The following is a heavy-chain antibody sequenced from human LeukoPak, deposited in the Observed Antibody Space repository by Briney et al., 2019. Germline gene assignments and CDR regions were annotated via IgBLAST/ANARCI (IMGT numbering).Heavy chain of an antibody. CDR1: EFTFRSYW. D-gene: IGHD2-2*01. CDR2: IKEDGSEK. J-gene: IGHJ3*02. V-gene: IGHV3-7*03. CDR3: ASLLSGGFDI. Sequence: GGSLRLSWVVSEFTFRSYWMSWVRQAPGKGLEWVANIKEDGSEKYYVDSVKGRFTISRDNAISRDNAKNSLFLQMNSLRAEDTAVYYCASLLSGGFDIWGQGTMVTVSS.